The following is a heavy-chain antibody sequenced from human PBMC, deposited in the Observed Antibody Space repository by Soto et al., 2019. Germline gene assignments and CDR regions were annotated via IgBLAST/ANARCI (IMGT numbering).Heavy chain of an antibody. CDR1: GGSISSYY. D-gene: IGHD1-7*01. Sequence: SSETLSLTCTVSGGSISSYYWSWIRQPPGKGLEWIGYIYYSGSTNYNPSLKSRVTISVDTSKNQFSLKLSSVTAADTAVYYCARARTTDCFDPWGQGTPVTVS. V-gene: IGHV4-59*01. J-gene: IGHJ5*02. CDR3: ARARTTDCFDP. CDR2: IYYSGST.